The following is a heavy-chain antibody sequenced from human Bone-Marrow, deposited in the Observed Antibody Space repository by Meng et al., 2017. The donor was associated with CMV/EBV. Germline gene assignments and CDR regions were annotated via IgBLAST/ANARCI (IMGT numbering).Heavy chain of an antibody. V-gene: IGHV3-20*04. D-gene: IGHD3-3*01. CDR3: ARTIDFWSGYNNWGIYFDY. Sequence: GESLKISWVASGFTFDDYGMSWVRQAPGKGLEWVSGINWNGGSTGYADSVKGRFTISRDNAKNSLYLQMNSLRAEDTALYYCARTIDFWSGYNNWGIYFDYWGQGTLVTVSS. CDR1: GFTFDDYG. CDR2: INWNGGST. J-gene: IGHJ4*02.